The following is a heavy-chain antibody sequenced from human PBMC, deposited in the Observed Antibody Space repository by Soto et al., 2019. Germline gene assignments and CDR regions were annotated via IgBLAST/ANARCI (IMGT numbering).Heavy chain of an antibody. CDR3: AREDTRSWHYHGQSDY. CDR1: GFTFSAFE. D-gene: IGHD1-7*01. CDR2: ISGASYNI. V-gene: IGHV3-48*03. J-gene: IGHJ4*02. Sequence: PGGSLRLSCTASGFTFSAFEMNWIRQAPGKRLEWISYISGASYNIYYADSLKGRFTVSRDNAKNTLYLHLNSLRAEDTGVYYCAREDTRSWHYHGQSDYWGQGTLVTVSS.